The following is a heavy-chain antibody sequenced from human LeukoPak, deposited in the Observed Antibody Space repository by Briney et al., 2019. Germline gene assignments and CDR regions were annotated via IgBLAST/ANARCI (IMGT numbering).Heavy chain of an antibody. Sequence: ASVNVSCKASGYSFTSYGISWVRQAPGQGLEWMGWISAYSGNTNYADNLQGRVTMTTDTSTSTAYMELRSLRSDDTAVYYCARDRLHYDSSGYYSFDYWGQGALVTVSS. V-gene: IGHV1-18*01. J-gene: IGHJ4*02. CDR3: ARDRLHYDSSGYYSFDY. D-gene: IGHD3-22*01. CDR2: ISAYSGNT. CDR1: GYSFTSYG.